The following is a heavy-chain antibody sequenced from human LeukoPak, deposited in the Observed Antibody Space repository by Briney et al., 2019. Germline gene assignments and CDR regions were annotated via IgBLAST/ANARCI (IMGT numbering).Heavy chain of an antibody. V-gene: IGHV4-4*07. J-gene: IGHJ4*02. CDR2: IYTSGST. CDR1: GASIRSSY. CDR3: ARGLYEDMGSRDY. D-gene: IGHD6-13*01. Sequence: SETLSLTCTVSGASIRSSYWSWIRQPAGKGLKWIGRIYTSGSTNYNPSLKSRVTMSVDTSKNQFSLKLSSVTAADTAVYYCARGLYEDMGSRDYWGQGTLVTVSS.